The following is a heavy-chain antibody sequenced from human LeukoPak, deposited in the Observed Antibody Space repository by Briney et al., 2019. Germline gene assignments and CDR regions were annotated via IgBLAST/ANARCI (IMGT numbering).Heavy chain of an antibody. V-gene: IGHV4-34*01. CDR3: ARHKRRDSSPNWFDP. J-gene: IGHJ5*02. D-gene: IGHD6-13*01. Sequence: SETLSLTCAVYGGSFSGYYWSWIRQPPGQGLEWIGTIYSSGSTYYNASLKSRVTISVDTSKNQFSLKLSSVTAADTALYYCARHKRRDSSPNWFDPWGQGTLVTVSS. CDR1: GGSFSGYY. CDR2: IYSSGST.